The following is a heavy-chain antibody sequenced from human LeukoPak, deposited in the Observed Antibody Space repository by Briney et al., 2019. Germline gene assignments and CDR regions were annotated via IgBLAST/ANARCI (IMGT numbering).Heavy chain of an antibody. J-gene: IGHJ5*02. CDR1: GGSISGYY. CDR3: GRVGSSWANWFDP. CDR2: IYYSGST. Sequence: SETLSLTCTVSGGSISGYYWNWIRQPPGKGLEWIGYIYYSGSTYYNPSLKSRVTISVDTSKNQFSLKVNSVTAADTAVYYCGRVGSSWANWFDPWGQGTLVTVSS. D-gene: IGHD6-13*01. V-gene: IGHV4-59*12.